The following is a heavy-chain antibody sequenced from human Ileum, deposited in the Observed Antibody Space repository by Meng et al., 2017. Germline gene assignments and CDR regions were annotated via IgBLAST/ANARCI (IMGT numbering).Heavy chain of an antibody. CDR2: ISSGGGYT. Sequence: GESLKISCAASGFIFTSFALTWVRQAPGKGLEWVSTISSGGGYTYYADFVKGRFTISRDNSENTMYLQMNSLRVDDTAVYYCAKSPNVVGANPPHFDYWGQGTRVTVSS. CDR1: GFIFTSFA. V-gene: IGHV3-23*01. J-gene: IGHJ4*02. D-gene: IGHD1-26*01. CDR3: AKSPNVVGANPPHFDY.